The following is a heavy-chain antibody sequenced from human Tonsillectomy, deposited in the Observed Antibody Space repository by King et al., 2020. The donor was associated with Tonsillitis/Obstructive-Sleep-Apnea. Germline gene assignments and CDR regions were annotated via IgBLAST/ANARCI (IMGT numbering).Heavy chain of an antibody. V-gene: IGHV4-59*01. CDR2: IYYSGST. Sequence: LQLQESGPGLVKPSETLSLTCTVSGGSISSYYWSWIRQPPGKGLEWIGYIYYSGSTNYNPSLKSRVTISVDTSKNQFSLKLSPVTAADTAVYYCARDSAHDVILTGYPLYNWFDPWGQGTLVTVSS. CDR1: GGSISSYY. CDR3: ARDSAHDVILTGYPLYNWFDP. D-gene: IGHD3-9*01. J-gene: IGHJ5*02.